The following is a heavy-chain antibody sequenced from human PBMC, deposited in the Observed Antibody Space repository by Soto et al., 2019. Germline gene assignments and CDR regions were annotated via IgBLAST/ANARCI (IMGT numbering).Heavy chain of an antibody. CDR1: GFTFSSYW. D-gene: IGHD2-15*01. CDR2: INSDGSST. V-gene: IGHV3-74*01. J-gene: IGHJ4*02. CDR3: VRTSLVVAAATREDY. Sequence: EVQLVASGGGLVQPEGSLRYSCTASGFTFSSYWMHWVRQAPGKGLVWVSRINSDGSSTSYADSVKGRFTISRDNAKNTLYLQMNSLRAEDTAVYYCVRTSLVVAAATREDYWGQGTLVTVSS.